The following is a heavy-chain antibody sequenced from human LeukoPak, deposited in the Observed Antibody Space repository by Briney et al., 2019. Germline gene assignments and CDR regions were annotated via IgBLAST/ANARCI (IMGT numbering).Heavy chain of an antibody. CDR1: GYTFTKYG. Sequence: AWVTVSCKGFGYTFTKYGFRWVRQAPGQGLEWMGLISIIDGNKNNVQNLQGGLAMTTDTYTNTVYMELKSLRFDDTAVYYCARDSDTTSGRDPWGQGTLVTVSS. D-gene: IGHD1-26*01. V-gene: IGHV1-18*01. J-gene: IGHJ5*02. CDR2: ISIIDGNK. CDR3: ARDSDTTSGRDP.